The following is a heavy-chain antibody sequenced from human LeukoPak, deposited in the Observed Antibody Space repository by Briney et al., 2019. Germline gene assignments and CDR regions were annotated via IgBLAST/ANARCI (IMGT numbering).Heavy chain of an antibody. Sequence: PSETLSLTCAVYGGSFSGYYWSWIRQPPGKGLEWIGEINHSGSTNYNPSLKSRVTISVDTSKNQFSLKLSSVTAADTAVYYCARMGCSGGSCYFRTRGAFDIWGQGTMVTVSS. J-gene: IGHJ3*02. D-gene: IGHD2-15*01. V-gene: IGHV4-34*01. CDR1: GGSFSGYY. CDR3: ARMGCSGGSCYFRTRGAFDI. CDR2: INHSGST.